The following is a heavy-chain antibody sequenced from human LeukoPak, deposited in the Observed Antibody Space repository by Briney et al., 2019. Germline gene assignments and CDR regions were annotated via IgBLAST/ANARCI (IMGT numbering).Heavy chain of an antibody. CDR3: AKDQTPYGSGSYSPIDY. V-gene: IGHV3-23*01. CDR1: GFTFSSYA. CDR2: ISGSGGST. J-gene: IGHJ4*02. D-gene: IGHD3-10*01. Sequence: PAGGSLRLSCAASGFTFSSYAMSWVRQAPGKGLEWVSAISGSGGSTHYADSVKGRFTISRDNSKNTLYLQVNSLRAEDTALYYCAKDQTPYGSGSYSPIDYWGQGTLVTVSS.